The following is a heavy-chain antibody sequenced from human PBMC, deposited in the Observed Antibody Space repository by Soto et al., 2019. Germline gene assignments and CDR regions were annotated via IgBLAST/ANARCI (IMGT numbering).Heavy chain of an antibody. J-gene: IGHJ3*02. V-gene: IGHV1-18*01. D-gene: IGHD5-12*01. Sequence: ASVKVSCKAPGYTFNSYGISWVRQAPGQGLEWMGWISAYNGNTNYAQKLQGRVTMTTDTSTSTAYMELRSLRSDDTAVYYCARIIVATTLDAFDIWGQGTMVTVSS. CDR2: ISAYNGNT. CDR3: ARIIVATTLDAFDI. CDR1: GYTFNSYG.